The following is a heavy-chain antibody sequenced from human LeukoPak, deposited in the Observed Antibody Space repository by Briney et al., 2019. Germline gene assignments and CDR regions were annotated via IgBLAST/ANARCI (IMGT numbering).Heavy chain of an antibody. D-gene: IGHD3-22*01. J-gene: IGHJ4*02. Sequence: ASVKVSCKVSGYIXSELSMHWVRQAPGKGLEWMGGFDPEDDERIYAQKFQGRVTMTEDTSTDTAYMELSSLRSEDTAVYYCATELRSGYFDYWGQGTLVTVSS. CDR3: ATELRSGYFDY. V-gene: IGHV1-24*01. CDR2: FDPEDDER. CDR1: GYIXSELS.